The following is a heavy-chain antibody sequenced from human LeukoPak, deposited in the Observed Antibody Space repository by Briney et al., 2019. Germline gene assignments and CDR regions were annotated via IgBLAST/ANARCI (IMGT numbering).Heavy chain of an antibody. CDR1: GGSISSYY. V-gene: IGHV4-4*07. Sequence: SETLSLTCTVSGGSISSYYWSWIRQPAGKGLEWIGRIYTSGSTNYNPSLKSRVTMSVDTSKNQFSLKLSSVTAADTAVYYCARVGGWPNYYYYYTDVWGKGTTVTISS. CDR3: ARVGGWPNYYYYYTDV. CDR2: IYTSGST. D-gene: IGHD6-19*01. J-gene: IGHJ6*03.